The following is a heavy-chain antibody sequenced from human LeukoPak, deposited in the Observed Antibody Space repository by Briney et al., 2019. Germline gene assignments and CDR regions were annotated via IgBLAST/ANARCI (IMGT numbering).Heavy chain of an antibody. Sequence: SETLSLTCAVYGGSFSGYYWSWIRQPPGKGLEWIGYIYYSGSTNYNPSLKSRVAISVDTSKNQFSLKLSSVTAADTAVYYCASGEWELLRYWGQGTLVTVSS. V-gene: IGHV4-59*01. CDR2: IYYSGST. CDR1: GGSFSGYY. D-gene: IGHD1-26*01. CDR3: ASGEWELLRY. J-gene: IGHJ4*02.